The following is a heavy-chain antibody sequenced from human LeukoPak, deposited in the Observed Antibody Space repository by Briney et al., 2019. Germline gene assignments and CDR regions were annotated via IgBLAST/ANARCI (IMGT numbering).Heavy chain of an antibody. CDR3: AKRRTTVITMDYFDY. V-gene: IGHV3-23*01. D-gene: IGHD4-17*01. CDR2: ISGGAGTP. CDR1: GSTFSSYA. J-gene: IGHJ4*02. Sequence: GGSLRLSCAASGSTFSSYAMSWVRQAPGKGLEWVSGISGGAGTPYYADSVKGRFTISRDNSKSTLYLQMTSLRAEDTAVYYCAKRRTTVITMDYFDYWGQGTPVTVSS.